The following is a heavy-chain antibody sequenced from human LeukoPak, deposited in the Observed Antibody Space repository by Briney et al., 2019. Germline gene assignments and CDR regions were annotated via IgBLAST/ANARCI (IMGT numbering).Heavy chain of an antibody. D-gene: IGHD3-3*01. J-gene: IGHJ3*01. CDR3: TTDHLWLRGVVISRDGFDL. CDR2: IKSNTNGGTT. V-gene: IGHV3-15*01. Sequence: PGGSLRLSCAASGFTFSNAWMTWVRQAPGKGLEWVGRIKSNTNGGTTDYAAPVKGRFTISRDDSKNTLYLQVNSLNTEDTAVYYCTTDHLWLRGVVISRDGFDLWGQGTMVTVSS. CDR1: GFTFSNAW.